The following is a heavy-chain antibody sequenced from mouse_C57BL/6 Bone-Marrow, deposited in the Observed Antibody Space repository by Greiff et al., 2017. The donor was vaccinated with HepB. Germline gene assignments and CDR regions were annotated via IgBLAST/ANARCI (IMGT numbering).Heavy chain of an antibody. V-gene: IGHV1-80*01. CDR1: GYAFSSYW. J-gene: IGHJ3*01. D-gene: IGHD3-2*02. Sequence: QVQLQQSGAELVKPGASVKISCKASGYAFSSYWMNWVKQRPGKGLEWIGQIYPGDGDTNYNGKFKGKATLTADKSSSTAYMQLSSLTSEDSAVYFCARRQLRLTWFAYWGQGTLVTVSA. CDR2: IYPGDGDT. CDR3: ARRQLRLTWFAY.